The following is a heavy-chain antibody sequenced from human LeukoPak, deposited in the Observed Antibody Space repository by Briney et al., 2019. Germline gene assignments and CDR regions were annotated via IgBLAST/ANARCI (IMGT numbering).Heavy chain of an antibody. Sequence: SQILSLTCAVSGGSISSGGYSWSWIRQPPGKGLEWIGYIYHSGSTYYNPSLKSRVTISVDRSKNQFSLKLSSVTAADTAVYYCARHAVDVVVPAAIYYYYGMDVWGQGTTVTVSS. J-gene: IGHJ6*02. CDR2: IYHSGST. V-gene: IGHV4-30-2*01. CDR3: ARHAVDVVVPAAIYYYYGMDV. D-gene: IGHD2-2*01. CDR1: GGSISSGGYS.